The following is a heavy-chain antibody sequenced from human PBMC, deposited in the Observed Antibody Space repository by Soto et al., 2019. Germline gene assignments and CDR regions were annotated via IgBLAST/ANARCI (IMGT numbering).Heavy chain of an antibody. V-gene: IGHV1-69*08. Sequence: QVQLVQSGAEVKKPGSSVKVSCKASGGTFSSYTISWVRQAPGQGLEWMGRIFPILGIANYAQKFQGRVTITADKSTSTAYMELSSLRSEDTAVYYCARDPSTVTTSGWFDPWGQGTLVTVSS. CDR3: ARDPSTVTTSGWFDP. D-gene: IGHD4-17*01. CDR1: GGTFSSYT. J-gene: IGHJ5*02. CDR2: IFPILGIA.